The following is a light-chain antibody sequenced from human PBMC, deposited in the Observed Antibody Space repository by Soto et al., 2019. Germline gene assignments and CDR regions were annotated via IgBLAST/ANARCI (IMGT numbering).Light chain of an antibody. J-gene: IGKJ5*01. CDR3: MQALQTLST. Sequence: IVITQSPLSLPVTRRGPASISCRSSQSPLHSNGYNYLDWYLQKPGQSPQLLIYLGSNRASGVPDRFSGSGSGTDFTLKISRVEAEDVGVYYCMQALQTLSTFGQGTRLEIK. CDR2: LGS. CDR1: QSPLHSNGYNY. V-gene: IGKV2-28*01.